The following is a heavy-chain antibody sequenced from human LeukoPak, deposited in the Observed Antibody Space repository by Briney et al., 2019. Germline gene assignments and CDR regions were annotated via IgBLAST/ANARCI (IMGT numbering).Heavy chain of an antibody. J-gene: IGHJ4*02. CDR2: TNIDGTYT. D-gene: IGHD5-18*01. Sequence: GGSLRLSCAASGFTFSNYWIHWVRQAPGKGLVWVSRTNIDGTYTTYADSVKGRFTISRDNAKNTLYLQMNSLRAEDTAVYYCARDSSYGYDYWGQGTLVTVSS. V-gene: IGHV3-74*01. CDR1: GFTFSNYW. CDR3: ARDSSYGYDY.